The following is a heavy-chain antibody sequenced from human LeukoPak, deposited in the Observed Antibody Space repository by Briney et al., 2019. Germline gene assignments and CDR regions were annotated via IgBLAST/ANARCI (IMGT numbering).Heavy chain of an antibody. Sequence: ASVKVSCKASGYIFSNFGITWVRQAPGQGLEWMGGIIPIFRRANYAQKFQDRLTITADESTTEVYMELTRLKSDDTAIYYCARVGEFGINSAMVLPDWGQGSLVTVSS. D-gene: IGHD3-16*01. J-gene: IGHJ4*02. V-gene: IGHV1-69*13. CDR2: IIPIFRRA. CDR1: GYIFSNFG. CDR3: ARVGEFGINSAMVLPD.